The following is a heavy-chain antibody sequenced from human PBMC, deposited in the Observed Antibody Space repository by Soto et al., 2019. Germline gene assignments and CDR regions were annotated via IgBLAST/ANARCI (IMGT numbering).Heavy chain of an antibody. CDR3: ARGNIVVVVAATLAGGSIDY. J-gene: IGHJ4*02. D-gene: IGHD2-15*01. CDR2: INPNSGGT. CDR1: GYTFTGYY. V-gene: IGHV1-2*04. Sequence: ASVKVSCKXSGYTFTGYYMHWVRQAPGQGLEWMGWINPNSGGTNYAQKFQGWVTMTRDTSISTAYMELSRLRSDDTAVYYCARGNIVVVVAATLAGGSIDYWGQGTLVTVSS.